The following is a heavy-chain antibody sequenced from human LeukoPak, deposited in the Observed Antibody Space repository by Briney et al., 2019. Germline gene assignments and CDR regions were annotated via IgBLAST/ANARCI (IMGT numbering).Heavy chain of an antibody. V-gene: IGHV1-8*01. CDR3: ARGGRSSWFRPALYYYYYMDV. J-gene: IGHJ6*03. CDR1: GYTFTSYD. Sequence: ASVKVSCKASGYTFTSYDINWVRQATGQGLEWTGWMNPNSGNTGYAQKFQGRVTMTRNTSISTAYMELSSLRSEDTAVYYCARGGRSSWFRPALYYYYYMDVWGKGTTVTVSS. D-gene: IGHD6-13*01. CDR2: MNPNSGNT.